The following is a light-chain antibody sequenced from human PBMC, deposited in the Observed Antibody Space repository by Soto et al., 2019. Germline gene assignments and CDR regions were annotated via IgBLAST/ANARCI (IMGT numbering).Light chain of an antibody. CDR1: QILLYSDGKTY. J-gene: IGKJ5*01. V-gene: IGKV2D-29*01. CDR2: EVS. Sequence: IVVFETPLSLSATPGQASAISCKSSQILLYSDGKTYLYWYLQKPGQPPQLLIVEVSNRFSGVPDRFSGSGSGTDFTLKISRVETEDVGVYYCMQSIHLPITFGQGTRLEIK. CDR3: MQSIHLPIT.